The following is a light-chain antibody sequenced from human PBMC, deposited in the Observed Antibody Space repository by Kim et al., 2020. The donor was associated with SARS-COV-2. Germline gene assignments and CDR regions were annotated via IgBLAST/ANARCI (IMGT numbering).Light chain of an antibody. V-gene: IGKV3-15*01. CDR1: QSVSTI. CDR2: GAS. Sequence: SPGERATLSCRASQSVSTILVWYQQKPAQAPRVLIYGASTRATGIPARFSGSGSGTEFTLTISSLQSEDFAVYYCQQYNNWPPWTFGQGTKVDIK. CDR3: QQYNNWPPWT. J-gene: IGKJ1*01.